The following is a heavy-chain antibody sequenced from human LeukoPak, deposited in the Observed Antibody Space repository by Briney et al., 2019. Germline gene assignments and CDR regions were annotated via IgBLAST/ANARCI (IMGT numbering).Heavy chain of an antibody. J-gene: IGHJ4*02. D-gene: IGHD6-19*01. V-gene: IGHV3-7*03. Sequence: PGGSLRLSCAASGITFSRFWMSWVRQAPGKGLQWVANINQDGSEKHYVDSVKGRFTISRDNAVNSLYLQMNSLRAEDTAVYYCARDRAFRIAVALDYWGQGTLVAVSS. CDR1: GITFSRFW. CDR2: INQDGSEK. CDR3: ARDRAFRIAVALDY.